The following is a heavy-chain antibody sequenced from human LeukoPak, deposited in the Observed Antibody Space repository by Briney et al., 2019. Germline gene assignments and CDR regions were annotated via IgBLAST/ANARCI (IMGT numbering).Heavy chain of an antibody. D-gene: IGHD3-10*01. Sequence: GASVKVSCKASGYTFTSYAMHWVRQAPGQRLEWMGWIHAVNGKTKYSQKFQGRVTITRDTSASTAYMELSSLRSEDTAVYYCARYQNYYGSGSYFDYGMDVWGQGTTVTVSS. CDR2: IHAVNGKT. CDR1: GYTFTSYA. V-gene: IGHV1-3*01. CDR3: ARYQNYYGSGSYFDYGMDV. J-gene: IGHJ6*02.